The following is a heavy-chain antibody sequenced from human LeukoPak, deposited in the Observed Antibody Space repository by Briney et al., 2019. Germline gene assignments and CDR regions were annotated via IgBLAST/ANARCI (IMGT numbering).Heavy chain of an antibody. CDR2: ISSSSSTI. J-gene: IGHJ4*02. CDR1: GFTFSSYS. CDR3: ARDLYSSGWYRPLDY. V-gene: IGHV3-48*04. Sequence: GGSLRLSCAASGFTFSSYSMNWVRQAPGKGLEWVSYISSSSSTIYYADSVKGRFTISRDNAKNSLYLQMNSLRAEDTAVYYCARDLYSSGWYRPLDYWGQGTLVTVSS. D-gene: IGHD6-19*01.